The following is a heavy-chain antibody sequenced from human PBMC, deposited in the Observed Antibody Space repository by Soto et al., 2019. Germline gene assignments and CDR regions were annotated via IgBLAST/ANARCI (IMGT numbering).Heavy chain of an antibody. CDR1: GGSISSSNW. CDR2: IYHSGST. J-gene: IGHJ3*02. Sequence: SETLSLTCAVSGGSISSSNWWSWVRQPPGKGLEWIGEIYHSGSTNYNPSLKSRVTISVDKSKNQFSLKLSSVTAADTAVYYCAREVGELDYGSSSDAFAIWGQGTMVTVSS. V-gene: IGHV4-4*02. CDR3: AREVGELDYGSSSDAFAI. D-gene: IGHD6-6*01.